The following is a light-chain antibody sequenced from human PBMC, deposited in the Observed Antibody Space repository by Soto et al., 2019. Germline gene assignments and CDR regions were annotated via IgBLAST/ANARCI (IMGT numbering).Light chain of an antibody. CDR3: QQYYSYPRT. CDR1: QGISSY. V-gene: IGKV1-8*01. CDR2: AAS. Sequence: IQMTQSPSSLSASLGDRVTITCRASQGISSYLAWYQQKPGKAPKLLIYAASTLQSGVPSRFSGSGSGTDFTLTISCLQSEDFATYYCQQYYSYPRTFGRGTKVDI. J-gene: IGKJ1*01.